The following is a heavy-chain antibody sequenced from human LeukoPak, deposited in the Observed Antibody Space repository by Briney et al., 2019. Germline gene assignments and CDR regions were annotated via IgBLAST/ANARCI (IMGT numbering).Heavy chain of an antibody. CDR3: ARPRSSSWSGGAFDI. D-gene: IGHD6-13*01. V-gene: IGHV3-30*02. Sequence: GGSLRLSCAASGFTFSNYGMHWVRQAPGKGLEWVAFIWSDGSDKYHADSVKGRFTISRDNSKNTLYLQMNSLRVEDTAVYYCARPRSSSWSGGAFDIWGQGTMVTVSS. CDR2: IWSDGSDK. CDR1: GFTFSNYG. J-gene: IGHJ3*02.